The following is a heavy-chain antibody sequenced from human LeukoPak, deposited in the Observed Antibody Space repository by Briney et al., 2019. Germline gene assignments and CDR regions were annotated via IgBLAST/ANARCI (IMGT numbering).Heavy chain of an antibody. CDR1: GGSISSYY. Sequence: SETLSLTCTVSGGSISSYYWSWIRQPAGKGLEWIGRIYTSGSTNYNPSLKSRVTMSVDTSKNQFSLKLSSVTAADTAVYYCXXXXPWGSGWYAIDYWGQGTLVTVSS. J-gene: IGHJ4*02. CDR3: XXXXPWGSGWYAIDY. V-gene: IGHV4-4*07. D-gene: IGHD6-19*01. CDR2: IYTSGST.